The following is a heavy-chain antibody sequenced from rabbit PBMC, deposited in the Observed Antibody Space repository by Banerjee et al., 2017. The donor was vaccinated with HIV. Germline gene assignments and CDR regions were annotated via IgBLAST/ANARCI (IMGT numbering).Heavy chain of an antibody. CDR1: GIDFTSYYY. D-gene: IGHD4-2*01. V-gene: IGHV1S45*01. Sequence: QQQLEESGGGLVKPGGTLTLTCKASGIDFTSYYYMCWVRQAPGKGPEWIACIYAGSSDSTYYASWAKGRFIMSRTSSTTVTLQMTSLTAADTATYFCARDLVAVIGWNFDLWGPGTLVTVS. CDR3: ARDLVAVIGWNFDL. J-gene: IGHJ4*01. CDR2: IYAGSSDST.